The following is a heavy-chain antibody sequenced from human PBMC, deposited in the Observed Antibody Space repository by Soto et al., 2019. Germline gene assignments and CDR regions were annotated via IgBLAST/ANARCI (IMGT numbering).Heavy chain of an antibody. Sequence: PGESLKISCKGSGYSFTSYWIGWVRQMPGKGLEWMGIIYPGDSDTRYSPSFQGQVTISADKSISTAYLQWSSLKASDTAMYYCARHGLAAAATYSYGMDVWGQGTTVTVSS. V-gene: IGHV5-51*01. CDR2: IYPGDSDT. J-gene: IGHJ6*02. CDR3: ARHGLAAAATYSYGMDV. CDR1: GYSFTSYW. D-gene: IGHD6-25*01.